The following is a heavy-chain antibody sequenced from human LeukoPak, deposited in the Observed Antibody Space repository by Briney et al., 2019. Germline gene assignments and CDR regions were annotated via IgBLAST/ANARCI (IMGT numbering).Heavy chain of an antibody. CDR3: ARQLDGGDPEDPFDL. CDR2: IYPGDSST. J-gene: IGHJ3*01. V-gene: IGHV5-51*01. Sequence: GASLKISCQGSRYMFTEYWIGWVRQMPGKGLERLGIIYPGDSSTRYNPSFQGQVTISADKSISTAYLQWSSLKASDTALYYCARQLDGGDPEDPFDLWGQGTMVTVSS. CDR1: RYMFTEYW. D-gene: IGHD1-1*01.